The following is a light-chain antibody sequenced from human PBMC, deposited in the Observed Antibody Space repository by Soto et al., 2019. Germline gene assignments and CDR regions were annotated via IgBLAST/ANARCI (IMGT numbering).Light chain of an antibody. V-gene: IGKV3-15*01. CDR2: GAT. Sequence: EVVMMQSPATLSVSPGERVTLSCRASQSVSTRLAWYQHKPGQSPRLLISGATTGATGIPPRFSASGSGTDFTLTVNSLQSEDIAVYYCQQYHNWPVTFGGGTKVDI. CDR1: QSVSTR. CDR3: QQYHNWPVT. J-gene: IGKJ4*01.